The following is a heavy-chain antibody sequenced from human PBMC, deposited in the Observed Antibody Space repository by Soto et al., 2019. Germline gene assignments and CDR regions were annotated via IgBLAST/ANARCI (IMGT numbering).Heavy chain of an antibody. V-gene: IGHV1-2*04. Sequence: GASVKVSCKASGFTFTGYYIHWVRQAPGQGLQWMGWINPNTGGANYAQRFQGWVTMTTDTSISTAYMDLSRLTSDDTAVYYCATRHCSSSTCYDSDYYYYGIDVWGQGIPVTIS. CDR2: INPNTGGA. D-gene: IGHD2-2*01. J-gene: IGHJ6*02. CDR1: GFTFTGYY. CDR3: ATRHCSSSTCYDSDYYYYGIDV.